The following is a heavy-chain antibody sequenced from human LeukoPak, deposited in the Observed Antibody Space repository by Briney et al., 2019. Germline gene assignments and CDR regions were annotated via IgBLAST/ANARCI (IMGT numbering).Heavy chain of an antibody. D-gene: IGHD2-15*01. J-gene: IGHJ3*02. Sequence: SETLSLTCTVSGGSISSYYWSWIRQPPGKGLEWIGYIYYSGSTNYNPSLKSRVTISVDTSKNQFSLKLSSVTAADTAVYYCARVEAGVVFAPEQAFDIWGQGTMVTVSS. CDR3: ARVEAGVVFAPEQAFDI. CDR2: IYYSGST. CDR1: GGSISSYY. V-gene: IGHV4-59*01.